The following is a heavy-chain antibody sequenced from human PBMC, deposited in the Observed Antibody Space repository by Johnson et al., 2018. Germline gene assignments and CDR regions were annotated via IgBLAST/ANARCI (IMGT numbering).Heavy chain of an antibody. CDR3: ARDDAGATRTNAFDI. J-gene: IGHJ3*02. V-gene: IGHV4-4*02. Sequence: QVQLQESGPGLVEPSGTLSLTCAVSGDSIRNDDWWAWVRQAPTKGLEWIGEIFHTGTTNYNPSLTSRVTISVDTSKNQFSLRLTSVTAADTAGYYFARDDAGATRTNAFDIWGQGTMVTVSS. CDR2: IFHTGTT. CDR1: GDSIRNDDW. D-gene: IGHD1-1*01.